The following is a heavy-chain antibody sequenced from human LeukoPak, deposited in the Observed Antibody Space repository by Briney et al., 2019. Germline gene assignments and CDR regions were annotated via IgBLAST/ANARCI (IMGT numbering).Heavy chain of an antibody. Sequence: ASVKVSCKASGYTFTNYNIDWVRQATGRGLEWMGWINPNSGRAGCVQKFQGRVNITRDTSISTAYMELSSLRSEDTAVYYCARKRTLKLGSWGRPGGLDYWGQGTLVTVSS. CDR3: ARKRTLKLGSWGRPGGLDY. J-gene: IGHJ4*02. CDR2: INPNSGRA. CDR1: GYTFTNYN. V-gene: IGHV1-8*01. D-gene: IGHD3-16*01.